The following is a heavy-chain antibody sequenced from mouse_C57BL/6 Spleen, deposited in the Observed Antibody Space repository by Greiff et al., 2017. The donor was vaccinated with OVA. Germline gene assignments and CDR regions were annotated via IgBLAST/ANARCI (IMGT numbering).Heavy chain of an antibody. V-gene: IGHV1-64*01. CDR3: ATYGSRDDWYFDV. Sequence: QVQLQQPGAELVKPGASVKLSCKASGYTFTSYWMHWVKQRPGQGLEWIGMIHPNSGSINYNEKFKSKATLTVDKSSSTAYMQLSSLTSEDSAVYYCATYGSRDDWYFDVWGTGTTVTVSS. J-gene: IGHJ1*03. D-gene: IGHD1-1*01. CDR2: IHPNSGSI. CDR1: GYTFTSYW.